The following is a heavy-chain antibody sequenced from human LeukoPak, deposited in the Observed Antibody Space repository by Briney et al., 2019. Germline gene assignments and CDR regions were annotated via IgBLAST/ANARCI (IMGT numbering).Heavy chain of an antibody. D-gene: IGHD2-21*02. CDR3: AKDGTGCGGDCYSDY. V-gene: IGHV3-23*01. CDR2: ITYSSGNT. J-gene: IGHJ4*02. CDR1: GFTFSAYG. Sequence: GGSLRLSCPASGFTFSAYGMSSFRPAPGKGLEWISAITYSSGNTYYADSVKGRFTISRDNSKNTLYLQMNSLRAEDTGLYYCAKDGTGCGGDCYSDYGGQGTLVTVSS.